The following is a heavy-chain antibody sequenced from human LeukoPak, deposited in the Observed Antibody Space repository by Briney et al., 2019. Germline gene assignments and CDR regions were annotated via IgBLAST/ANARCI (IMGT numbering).Heavy chain of an antibody. CDR1: AVSISSGNFY. CDR2: VYSTGNT. Sequence: PSETLSLTCTVSAVSISSGNFYRSWIPQSAGKGLEWFGNVYSTGNTKYNPSLKSRVTISENTSKNQIALRLRSVAAADTAMFYCARDGDAVSAVIAGAFDLGGRGTMVTVSS. J-gene: IGHJ3*01. D-gene: IGHD2-2*01. CDR3: ARDGDAVSAVIAGAFDL. V-gene: IGHV4-61*09.